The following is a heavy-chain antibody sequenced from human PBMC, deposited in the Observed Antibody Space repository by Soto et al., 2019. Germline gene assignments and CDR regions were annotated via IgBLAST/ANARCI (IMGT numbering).Heavy chain of an antibody. D-gene: IGHD1-26*01. CDR1: GFTFSTYA. J-gene: IGHJ3*02. CDR2: TGGLETDT. Sequence: DVQLLESGGGLVQPGGSLRLSCAASGFTFSTYAMSWVRQAPGKGLEWVAGTGGLETDTFYADSVRGRFTISRDNSRSTLVLQMTSLRADDTAIYYCAKDRMSYNSVWDPFDMWGQGTMVIVSS. CDR3: AKDRMSYNSVWDPFDM. V-gene: IGHV3-23*01.